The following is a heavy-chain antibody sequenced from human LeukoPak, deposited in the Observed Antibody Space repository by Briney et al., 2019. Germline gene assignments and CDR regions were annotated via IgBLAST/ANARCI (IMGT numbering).Heavy chain of an antibody. CDR1: GYTFTSYG. D-gene: IGHD1-1*01. CDR3: ARDLGLEYYYYYMDV. CDR2: ISAYNGNT. V-gene: IGHV1-18*01. J-gene: IGHJ6*03. Sequence: GASVKVSCKASGYTFTSYGISWVRQAPGQGLEWMGWISAYNGNTNYAQKLQGRVTMTTDTSTSTAYMELRSLRSDDTAVYYCARDLGLEYYYYYMDVWGKGTTVTISS.